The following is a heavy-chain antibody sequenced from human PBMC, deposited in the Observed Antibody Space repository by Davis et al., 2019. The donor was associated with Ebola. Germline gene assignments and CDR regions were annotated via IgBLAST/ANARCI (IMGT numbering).Heavy chain of an antibody. V-gene: IGHV3-7*03. CDR3: ARDNSRKFDY. CDR2: IKEDGSDT. Sequence: GESLKISCAASGFTFSNFWMTWVRQAPGKGLEWVAHIKEDGSDTNYVDSVKGRFTISKDNARNSLYLQMNSLRAEDTALYYCARDNSRKFDYWGRGTLVTVSS. J-gene: IGHJ4*02. CDR1: GFTFSNFW. D-gene: IGHD5-18*01.